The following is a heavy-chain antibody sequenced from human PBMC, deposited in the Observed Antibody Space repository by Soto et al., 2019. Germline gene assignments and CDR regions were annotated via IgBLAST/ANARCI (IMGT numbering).Heavy chain of an antibody. CDR1: GFTFGNFA. CDR2: ISGSGGDT. J-gene: IGHJ6*02. Sequence: AGGSLRLSCAVSGFTFGNFAMTWVRQAPGKGLEWVSGISGSGGDTYYADSVKGRFTISRDNSKNTLYLQMSSLIAEDTATFYCARTESSGWSTRYGMDVWGQGTMVTVSS. V-gene: IGHV3-23*01. D-gene: IGHD6-19*01. CDR3: ARTESSGWSTRYGMDV.